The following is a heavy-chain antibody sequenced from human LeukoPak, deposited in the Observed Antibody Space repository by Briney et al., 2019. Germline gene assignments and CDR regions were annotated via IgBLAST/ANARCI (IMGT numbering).Heavy chain of an antibody. Sequence: ASVKVSCKASGYTFTSYYMHWVRQAPGQGLEWMGIINPSGGSTSYAQEFQGRVTMTRDTSTSTVYMELSSLRSEDTAVYYCARDRAFEWELLGGMDVWGQGTTVTVSS. CDR2: INPSGGST. J-gene: IGHJ6*02. V-gene: IGHV1-46*01. CDR1: GYTFTSYY. D-gene: IGHD1-26*01. CDR3: ARDRAFEWELLGGMDV.